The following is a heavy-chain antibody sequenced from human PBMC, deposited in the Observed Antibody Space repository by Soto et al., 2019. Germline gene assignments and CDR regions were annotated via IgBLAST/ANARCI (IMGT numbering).Heavy chain of an antibody. CDR3: AREGGSETLQPSYNWFDT. D-gene: IGHD6-25*01. Sequence: GASVKVSCKASGYTFTDYHIHWVRQAPGQGLEFMGWINANNGGAGSAQQFQGRVTVTRDTSITTVYMELSNLRSDDTTVYYCAREGGSETLQPSYNWFDTWGQRTMVTVSS. CDR2: INANNGGA. V-gene: IGHV1-2*02. J-gene: IGHJ5*02. CDR1: GYTFTDYH.